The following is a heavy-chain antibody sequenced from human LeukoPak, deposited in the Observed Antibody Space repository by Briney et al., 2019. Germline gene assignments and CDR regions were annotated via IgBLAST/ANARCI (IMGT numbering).Heavy chain of an antibody. CDR1: GFTFSNYW. D-gene: IGHD4-23*01. Sequence: GGSLRLSCAASGFTFSNYWMTWVRQAPGKGLEWVANINQDGSKKYYLDSVKGRFTISRDNAQNSLYLQMNSLRAEDTAVYYCARYGGYYMDVWGKGTTVTVS. CDR2: INQDGSKK. CDR3: ARYGGYYMDV. V-gene: IGHV3-7*01. J-gene: IGHJ6*03.